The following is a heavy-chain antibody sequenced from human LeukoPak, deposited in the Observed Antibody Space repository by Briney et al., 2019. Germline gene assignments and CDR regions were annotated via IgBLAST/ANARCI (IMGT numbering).Heavy chain of an antibody. CDR2: IIPIFGTT. Sequence: GASVKVSCKASGGTFSSYAISWVRQAPGQGLEWMGGIIPIFGTTNYAQKFQGRVTITADESTSTAYMELSSLRSEDTAVYYCARTDEEGAFDIWGQGTMVTVSS. V-gene: IGHV1-69*13. CDR3: ARTDEEGAFDI. CDR1: GGTFSSYA. J-gene: IGHJ3*02.